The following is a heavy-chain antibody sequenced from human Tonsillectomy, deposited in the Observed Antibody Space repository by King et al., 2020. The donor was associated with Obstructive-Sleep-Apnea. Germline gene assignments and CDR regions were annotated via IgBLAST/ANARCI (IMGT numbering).Heavy chain of an antibody. CDR1: GFTFSSYA. J-gene: IGHJ4*02. V-gene: IGHV3-23*04. D-gene: IGHD1-26*01. CDR3: AKLVGETGLDY. CDR2: ISGSGDST. Sequence: VQLVESGGGLVQPGGSLRLSCAASGFTFSSYAMSWVRQTPGKGLEWVSTISGSGDSTYDADSVKGRFTLSRDNSKSTLYLQMNSLRAEDSAIYYCAKLVGETGLDYWGQGTLVTVSS.